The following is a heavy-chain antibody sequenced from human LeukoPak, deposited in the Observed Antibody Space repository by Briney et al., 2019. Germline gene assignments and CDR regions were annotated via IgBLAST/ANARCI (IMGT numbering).Heavy chain of an antibody. CDR2: IYYSGST. J-gene: IGHJ4*02. CDR3: AREKDYSEGDY. CDR1: GYSISSGGYY. V-gene: IGHV4-31*03. D-gene: IGHD4-11*01. Sequence: PSETLSLTCSVSGYSISSGGYYWSWIRQHPGKGLEWIGYIYYSGSTYYNPSLKSRVTISVDTSKNQFSLKLSSVTAADTAVYYCAREKDYSEGDYWGQGTLVTVSS.